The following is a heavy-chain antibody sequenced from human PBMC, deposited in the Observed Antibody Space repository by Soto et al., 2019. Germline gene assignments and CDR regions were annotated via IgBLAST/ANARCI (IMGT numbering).Heavy chain of an antibody. CDR2: IYYSGST. Sequence: QVQLQESGPGLVKPSQTLSLTCTVSGGSISSYYWSWIRQPPGPGLEWIGYIYYSGSTNSNPSLKSRVTISVNTSKNQFSLKLTSVTAADTAVYYCARVRTGGCYFDYWGQGTLVTVSS. D-gene: IGHD1-1*01. CDR3: ARVRTGGCYFDY. J-gene: IGHJ4*02. CDR1: GGSISSYY. V-gene: IGHV4-59*01.